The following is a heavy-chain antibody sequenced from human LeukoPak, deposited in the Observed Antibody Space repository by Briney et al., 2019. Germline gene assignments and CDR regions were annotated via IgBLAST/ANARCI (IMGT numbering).Heavy chain of an antibody. CDR2: ISRRSRHV. Sequence: GGSLRLSCTASGFTFSDYSMNWVRQAPGKGLEWVSSISRRSRHVYYAASVKGRFTTSRDNAKNSLYLQMNSLRAEDMAVYFCVRDLMGSGSTTAYLHHWGQGTLVTVSS. CDR3: VRDLMGSGSTTAYLHH. CDR1: GFTFSDYS. J-gene: IGHJ1*01. V-gene: IGHV3-21*01. D-gene: IGHD1-1*01.